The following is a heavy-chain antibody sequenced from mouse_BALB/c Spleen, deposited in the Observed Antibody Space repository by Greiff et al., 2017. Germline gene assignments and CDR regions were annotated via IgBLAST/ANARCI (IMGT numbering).Heavy chain of an antibody. D-gene: IGHD3-1*01. Sequence: VQLKESGAELVKPGASVKLSCTASGFNIKDTYMHWVKQRPEQGLEWIGRIDPANGNTKYDPKFQGKATITADTSSNTAYLQLSSLTSEDTAVYYCARGSARATPFAYWGQGTTLTVSS. CDR1: GFNIKDTY. CDR2: IDPANGNT. CDR3: ARGSARATPFAY. J-gene: IGHJ2*01. V-gene: IGHV14-3*02.